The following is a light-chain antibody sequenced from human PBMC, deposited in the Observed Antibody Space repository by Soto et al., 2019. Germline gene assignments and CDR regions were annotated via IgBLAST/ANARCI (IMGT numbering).Light chain of an antibody. CDR1: SSDVGGYNY. CDR3: SSYIPSTTTHWV. J-gene: IGLJ3*02. CDR2: EVN. Sequence: QSALTQPPSASGSPGQSVAISCTGTSSDVGGYNYVSWYQQHPGKAPKLMIYEVNKRPSGVPDRFSGSKSGNTASLTVSGLQAEDEADYYCSSYIPSTTTHWVFGGGTKLTVL. V-gene: IGLV2-8*01.